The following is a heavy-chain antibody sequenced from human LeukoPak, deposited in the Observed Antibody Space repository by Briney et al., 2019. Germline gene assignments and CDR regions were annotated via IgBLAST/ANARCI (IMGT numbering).Heavy chain of an antibody. J-gene: IGHJ5*02. V-gene: IGHV4-4*02. CDR1: GGSISSSNW. CDR2: IYHSGST. CDR3: ARADSGSSQGFDP. Sequence: SGTLSLTCAVSGGSISSSNWWSWVRQPPGKGLEWIGEIYHSGSTNYNPSLKSRVTISVDRSKNQFSLKLSSVTAADTAVYYCARADSGSSQGFDPWGQGTLVTVSS. D-gene: IGHD1-26*01.